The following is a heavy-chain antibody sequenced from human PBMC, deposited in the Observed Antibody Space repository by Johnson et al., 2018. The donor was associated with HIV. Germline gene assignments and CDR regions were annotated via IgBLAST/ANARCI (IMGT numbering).Heavy chain of an antibody. Sequence: VQLVASGGGLVQPGGSLRLSCAASGFTFSSYAMHWVRQAPGKGLEWVSLIYNDGTTYYADSVKGRFTISRDSSKNTLHLQMNSLNAEDTAMYYCARALGRELDAFDIWGQGTMVTVSS. D-gene: IGHD3-10*01. CDR1: GFTFSSYA. J-gene: IGHJ3*02. V-gene: IGHV3-66*01. CDR2: IYNDGTT. CDR3: ARALGRELDAFDI.